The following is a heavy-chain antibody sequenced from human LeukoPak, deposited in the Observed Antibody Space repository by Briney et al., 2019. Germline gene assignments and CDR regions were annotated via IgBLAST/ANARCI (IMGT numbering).Heavy chain of an antibody. Sequence: PGGSLRLSCAASGFTFSSYGTHWVRQAPGKGLEWVAVIWYDGSNKYYADSVKGRFTISRDNSKNTLYLQMNSLRAEDTAVYYCARASGWSRWFDPWGQGTLVTVSS. V-gene: IGHV3-33*01. CDR1: GFTFSSYG. CDR3: ARASGWSRWFDP. CDR2: IWYDGSNK. J-gene: IGHJ5*02. D-gene: IGHD6-19*01.